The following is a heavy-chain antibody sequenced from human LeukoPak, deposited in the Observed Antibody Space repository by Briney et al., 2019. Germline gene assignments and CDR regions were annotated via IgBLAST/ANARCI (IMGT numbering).Heavy chain of an antibody. J-gene: IGHJ6*03. CDR3: AGEGHSYYYMDV. CDR1: DFTFNTYD. Sequence: GGSLRLSCAASDFTFNTYDMNWVRQAPGKGLEWVSSISSSSSYIYYADSVKGRFTISRDNAKNSLYLQMNSLRAEDTSIYYCAGEGHSYYYMDVWGKGTTVTVSS. CDR2: ISSSSSYI. V-gene: IGHV3-21*01.